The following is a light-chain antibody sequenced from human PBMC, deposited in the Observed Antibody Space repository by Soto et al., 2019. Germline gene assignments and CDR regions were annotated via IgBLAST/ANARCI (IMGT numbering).Light chain of an antibody. J-gene: IGKJ4*01. CDR2: SAS. CDR3: QQSHSDPLT. V-gene: IGKV1-39*01. Sequence: DIQMTQSPTSLSASVGDSVTITCRASQSISTFLAWYQQRPGRAPQILIYSASSLLSGVPSRFSGSGSGTDFTLAINSLQPEDLAIYYCQQSHSDPLTCGGGTKVEIK. CDR1: QSISTF.